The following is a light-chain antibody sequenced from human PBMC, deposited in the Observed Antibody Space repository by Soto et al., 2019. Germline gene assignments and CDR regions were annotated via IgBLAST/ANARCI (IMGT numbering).Light chain of an antibody. Sequence: EIVLTQSPATLSLSPGERATLSCRASQSISRYLAWYQQKPGQAPRLLIFDASNRATGIPARFSGSGSGTDFTLTLSSLEPEDFAVYYCQQRSSWPLTFGGGTKVEIK. CDR1: QSISRY. CDR3: QQRSSWPLT. J-gene: IGKJ4*01. V-gene: IGKV3-11*01. CDR2: DAS.